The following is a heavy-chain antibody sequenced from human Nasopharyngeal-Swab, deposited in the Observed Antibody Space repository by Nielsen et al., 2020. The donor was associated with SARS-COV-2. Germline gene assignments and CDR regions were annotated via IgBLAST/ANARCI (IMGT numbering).Heavy chain of an antibody. CDR3: VRDGTGASAIFGVVSSTYYYYYGMDV. D-gene: IGHD3-3*01. J-gene: IGHJ6*02. Sequence: GESLKISCAASGFTFSSYWMSWVRQAPGKGLEWVANIKQDGSEKYYVDSVKGRFTISRDNAKNSLYLQMNSLRAEGTAVYYCVRDGTGASAIFGVVSSTYYYYYGMDVWGQGTTVTVSS. CDR1: GFTFSSYW. V-gene: IGHV3-7*01. CDR2: IKQDGSEK.